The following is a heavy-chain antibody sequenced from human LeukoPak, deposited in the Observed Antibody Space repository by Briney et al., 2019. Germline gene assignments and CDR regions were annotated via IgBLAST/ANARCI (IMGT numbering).Heavy chain of an antibody. Sequence: SETLSLTCAVYGGSISGYYWCWIRKPQGPGLDLIGEINHSGSTNYNPSLKSKVTISVGTSKNQFSLKLSSLTAADTAVYYCASVVPAAIYAFDIWGQGTMVTVSS. J-gene: IGHJ3*02. CDR3: ASVVPAAIYAFDI. D-gene: IGHD2-2*01. V-gene: IGHV4-34*01. CDR2: INHSGST. CDR1: GGSISGYY.